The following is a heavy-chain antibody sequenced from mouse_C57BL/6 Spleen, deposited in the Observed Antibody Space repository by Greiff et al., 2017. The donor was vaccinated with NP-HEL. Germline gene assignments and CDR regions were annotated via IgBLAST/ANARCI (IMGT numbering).Heavy chain of an antibody. CDR1: GYTFTSYW. J-gene: IGHJ3*01. V-gene: IGHV1-55*01. CDR2: IYPGSGST. D-gene: IGHD1-1*02. CDR3: ARYGPAWFAY. Sequence: QVQLQQSGPELVKPGASVKMSCKASGYTFTSYWITWVKQRPGQGLEWIGDIYPGSGSTNYNEKFKSKATLTVDTSSSTAYMQLSSLTSEDSAVYYCARYGPAWFAYWGQGTLVTVSA.